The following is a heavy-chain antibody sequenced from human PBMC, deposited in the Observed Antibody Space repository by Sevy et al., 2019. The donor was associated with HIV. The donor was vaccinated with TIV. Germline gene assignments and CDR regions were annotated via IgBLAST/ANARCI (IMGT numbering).Heavy chain of an antibody. CDR1: GFTFSDYS. J-gene: IGHJ4*02. Sequence: GGYLRLSCAASGFTFSDYSMRWVRQAPGKGLEWVAVISYDGRNYKYNVDSVKGRFTISRDNSKNTLFLQMNSLRAEDSAIYYCARDRGEILHSAFDYWGQGTLVTVSS. CDR2: ISYDGRNYK. V-gene: IGHV3-30*14. D-gene: IGHD3-16*01. CDR3: ARDRGEILHSAFDY.